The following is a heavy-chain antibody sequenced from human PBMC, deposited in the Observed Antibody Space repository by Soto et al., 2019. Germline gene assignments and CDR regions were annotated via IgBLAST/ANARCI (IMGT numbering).Heavy chain of an antibody. CDR1: GDSINSNYC. Sequence: QVQLQESGPGLVRPSGTLSLTCAVSGDSINSNYCWTWVRQPPGKGLEWIAEIYYSGGTSYNPPLKSRVTISMDKSKNQFSLNLTSVTAADTAMYYCARDTGWGLGYWGQGTLVTVSS. CDR3: ARDTGWGLGY. J-gene: IGHJ4*02. D-gene: IGHD6-19*01. V-gene: IGHV4-4*02. CDR2: IYYSGGT.